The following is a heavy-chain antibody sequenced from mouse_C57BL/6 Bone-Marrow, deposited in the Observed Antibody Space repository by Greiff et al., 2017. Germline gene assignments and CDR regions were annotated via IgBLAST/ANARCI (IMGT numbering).Heavy chain of an antibody. Sequence: EVMLVESGGGLVKPGGSLKLSCAASGFTFSDYGMHWVRQAPEKGLEWVAYISSGSSTIYYADTVKGRFTISRDNAKNTLFLQMTSLRSEDTAMYYCARKRRGLRRAMDYWGQGTSVTVSS. V-gene: IGHV5-17*01. D-gene: IGHD1-1*01. CDR1: GFTFSDYG. CDR2: ISSGSSTI. J-gene: IGHJ4*01. CDR3: ARKRRGLRRAMDY.